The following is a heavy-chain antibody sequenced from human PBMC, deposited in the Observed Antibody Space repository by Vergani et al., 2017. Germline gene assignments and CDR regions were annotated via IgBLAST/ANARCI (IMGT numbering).Heavy chain of an antibody. D-gene: IGHD6-13*01. CDR1: GFPFSSFA. J-gene: IGHJ4*02. Sequence: VQLVESGGGAVQPGRSLRPSCAAPGFPFSSFAMHWVRPAPGKGREWVAVISYDGSNKYYADSVKGRFTISRDNSKNTLYLQMNSLRAEDTAVYYCARDSLGFDYWGQGTLVTVSS. CDR3: ARDSLGFDY. CDR2: ISYDGSNK. V-gene: IGHV3-30-3*01.